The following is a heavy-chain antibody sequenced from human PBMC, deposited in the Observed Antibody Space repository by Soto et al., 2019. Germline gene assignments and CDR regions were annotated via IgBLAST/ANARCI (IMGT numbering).Heavy chain of an antibody. CDR2: IIPIFGTA. V-gene: IGHV1-69*01. CDR1: GGTFSSYA. D-gene: IGHD6-19*01. Sequence: QVQLVQSGAEVKKPGSSVKVSCKASGGTFSSYAISWVRQAPGQGLEWMGGIIPIFGTANYAQKFQGRVTITADESTSTAYMELGSLRSEDTAVYYCAREAKGYSSGWYPTFDYWGQGTLVTVSS. J-gene: IGHJ4*02. CDR3: AREAKGYSSGWYPTFDY.